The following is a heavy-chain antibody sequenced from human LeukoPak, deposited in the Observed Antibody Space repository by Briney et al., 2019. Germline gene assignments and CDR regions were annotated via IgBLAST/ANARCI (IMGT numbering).Heavy chain of an antibody. Sequence: TGGSLRLSCAASGFTFSSYSMNWVRQAPGKGLEWVSYISSSSSTIYYADSVKGRFTISRDNAKNSLYLQMNSLRAEDTAVYYCARDYAKEVGATAIWGQGTMVTVSS. CDR3: ARDYAKEVGATAI. D-gene: IGHD1-26*01. CDR2: ISSSSSTI. CDR1: GFTFSSYS. V-gene: IGHV3-48*01. J-gene: IGHJ3*02.